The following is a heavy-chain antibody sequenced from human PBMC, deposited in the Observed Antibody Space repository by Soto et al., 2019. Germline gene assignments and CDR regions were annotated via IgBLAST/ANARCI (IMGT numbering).Heavy chain of an antibody. CDR1: GYTFTSYA. D-gene: IGHD3-22*01. CDR3: ARTLSYYNSSGYYPLDI. CDR2: INAGNGNT. Sequence: GASVKVSCKASGYTFTSYAMHWVRQAPGQRLEWMGWINAGNGNTKYSQKFQGRVTITRDTSASTAYMELSSLRSEDTAVYYCARTLSYYNSSGYYPLDIWGQGTMVTVSS. V-gene: IGHV1-3*01. J-gene: IGHJ3*02.